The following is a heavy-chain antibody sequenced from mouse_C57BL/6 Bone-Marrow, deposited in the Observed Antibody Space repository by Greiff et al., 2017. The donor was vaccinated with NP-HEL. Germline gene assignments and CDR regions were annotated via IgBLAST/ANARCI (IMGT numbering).Heavy chain of an antibody. Sequence: VQLQQSGPELVKPGASVKISCKASGYAFSSSWMNWVKQRPGKGLEWIGRIYPGDGDTNYNGKFKGKATLTAEKSSSTAYMQLSRLTSEDSAVYFCARSSPLWFAYWGQGTLVTVSA. D-gene: IGHD6-1*01. V-gene: IGHV1-82*01. CDR3: ARSSPLWFAY. CDR1: GYAFSSSW. CDR2: IYPGDGDT. J-gene: IGHJ3*01.